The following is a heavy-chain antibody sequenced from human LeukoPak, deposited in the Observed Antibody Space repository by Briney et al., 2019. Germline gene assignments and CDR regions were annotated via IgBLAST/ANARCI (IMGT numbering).Heavy chain of an antibody. D-gene: IGHD3-22*01. J-gene: IGHJ4*02. V-gene: IGHV1-8*01. CDR2: MNPNSGNT. CDR1: GYTFTSYD. CDR3: ARVLLGCYDSSGYPDY. Sequence: GASVKVSCKASGYTFTSYDINWVRQATGQGLEWMGWMNPNSGNTGYAQKFQGRVTMTRNTSISTAYMELSSLRSEDTAVYYCARVLLGCYDSSGYPDYWGQGTLVTVSS.